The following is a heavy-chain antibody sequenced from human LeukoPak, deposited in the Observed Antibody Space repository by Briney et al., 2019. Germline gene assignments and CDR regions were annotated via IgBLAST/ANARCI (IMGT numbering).Heavy chain of an antibody. D-gene: IGHD3-10*02. CDR3: AELGITMIGGV. V-gene: IGHV3-48*03. Sequence: GSLRLSCAASGFTFSSYEMNWVRQAPGKGLEWVSYISSSGSTIYYADSVKGRFTISRDNAKNSLYLQMNSLRAEDTSVYYCAELGITMIGGVWGKGTTVTISS. CDR2: ISSSGSTI. J-gene: IGHJ6*04. CDR1: GFTFSSYE.